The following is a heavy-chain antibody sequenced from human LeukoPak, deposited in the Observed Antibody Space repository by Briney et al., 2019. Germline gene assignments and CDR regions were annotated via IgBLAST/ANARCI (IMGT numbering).Heavy chain of an antibody. Sequence: SETLSLTCTVSGGSISSSSYYWGWIRQPPGKGLEWIGSIYYSGSTYYNPSLKSRVTISVDTSKNQFSLKLRSVAAADTAVYYCARAKKARDWFDPWGQGTLVTVSS. V-gene: IGHV4-39*07. CDR1: GGSISSSSYY. J-gene: IGHJ5*02. CDR3: ARAKKARDWFDP. CDR2: IYYSGST.